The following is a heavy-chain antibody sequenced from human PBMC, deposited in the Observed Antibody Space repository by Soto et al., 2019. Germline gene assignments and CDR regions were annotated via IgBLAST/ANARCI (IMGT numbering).Heavy chain of an antibody. CDR2: IIPIFGTA. CDR1: GGTFSSYA. J-gene: IGHJ6*02. D-gene: IGHD3-16*01. Sequence: ASVKVSCKASGGTFSSYAISRVRQAPGQGLEWMGGIIPIFGTANYAQKLQGRVTITADESTSTAYMELSSLRSEDTAVYYCGITGGGVAGYYYYGIDGWGQGTTDTVSS. CDR3: GITGGGVAGYYYYGIDG. V-gene: IGHV1-69*13.